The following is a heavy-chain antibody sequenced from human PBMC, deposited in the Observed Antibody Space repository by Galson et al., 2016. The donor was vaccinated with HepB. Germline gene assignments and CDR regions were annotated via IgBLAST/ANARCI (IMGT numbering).Heavy chain of an antibody. CDR2: TILGFG. D-gene: IGHD2-21*02. J-gene: IGHJ4*02. Sequence: SVKVSCKASADTISRYDINWVRQAPGQGLEWMGRTILGFGHYAQRFQGRVTITADRSTSTAYMELSSLRSEDTAVYYCARAKITYCGGDCYSHFDSWGQGTLVTVSS. CDR1: ADTISRYD. CDR3: ARAKITYCGGDCYSHFDS. V-gene: IGHV1-69*04.